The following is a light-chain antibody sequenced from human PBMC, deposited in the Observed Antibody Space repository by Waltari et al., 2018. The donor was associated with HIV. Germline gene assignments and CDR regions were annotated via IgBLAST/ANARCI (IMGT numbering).Light chain of an antibody. CDR3: QTFDITLGGFYV. Sequence: QSVLTQPPSGPGAPGQRVTISCSGSTSNVGTIFLLHWYQQLPGIAPKLLISGDSNRPSGVPDRFSASKSGTSGSLTITGLQPEDDADYYCQTFDITLGGFYVFGTGTKVTVL. CDR1: TSNVGTIFL. J-gene: IGLJ1*01. CDR2: GDS. V-gene: IGLV1-40*01.